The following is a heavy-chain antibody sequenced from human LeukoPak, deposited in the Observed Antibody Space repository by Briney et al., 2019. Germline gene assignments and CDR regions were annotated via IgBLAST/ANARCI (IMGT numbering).Heavy chain of an antibody. CDR2: ISGSGLST. CDR1: GFTFSSHP. Sequence: GGSLRLSCAASGFTFSSHPMSWVRQAPEKGLEWVSAISGSGLSTFYADSVKGRFTISRDNSENTVYLQMSSLRAEDTAVYFCAKHDSGYFRSHDYWGQGTLVTVSS. CDR3: AKHDSGYFRSHDY. V-gene: IGHV3-23*01. D-gene: IGHD3-22*01. J-gene: IGHJ4*02.